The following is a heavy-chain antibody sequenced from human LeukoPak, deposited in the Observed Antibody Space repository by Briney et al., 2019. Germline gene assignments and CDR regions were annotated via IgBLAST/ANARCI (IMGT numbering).Heavy chain of an antibody. V-gene: IGHV3-7*01. CDR2: IKQDGSEK. Sequence: PGGSLRLSCAVSGFTFSGFWMSWSRQAPGKGLEWVANIKQDGSEKYYVDSVKGRFTISRDNSKNTLYLQMNSLRAEDTAVYYCARVPKMYYYDSSEGYFDYWGQGTLVTVSS. J-gene: IGHJ4*02. CDR1: GFTFSGFW. D-gene: IGHD3-22*01. CDR3: ARVPKMYYYDSSEGYFDY.